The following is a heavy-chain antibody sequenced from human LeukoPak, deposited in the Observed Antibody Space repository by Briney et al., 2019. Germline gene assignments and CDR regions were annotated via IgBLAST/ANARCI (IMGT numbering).Heavy chain of an antibody. V-gene: IGHV3-21*01. CDR3: ARDYEIY. Sequence: GGSLRLSCAASGFTFSSYWMHWVRQAPGKGLEWVSSISSSSSYIYYGDSVKGRFTISRDNAKDSLYLQMNSLRAEDTAVYYCARDYEIYWGQGTLVTVSS. CDR2: ISSSSSYI. D-gene: IGHD5-12*01. CDR1: GFTFSSYW. J-gene: IGHJ4*02.